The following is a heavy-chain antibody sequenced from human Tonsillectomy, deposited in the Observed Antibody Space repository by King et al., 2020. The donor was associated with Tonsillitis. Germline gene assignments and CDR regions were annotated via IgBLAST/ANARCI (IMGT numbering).Heavy chain of an antibody. CDR2: ISNDGSNK. V-gene: IGHV3-30*18. J-gene: IGHJ4*02. CDR3: AKDSWVYYESGGYLTPYFDY. D-gene: IGHD3-22*01. Sequence: VQLVESGGGVVQPGRSLRLSCAASGFTFSNYGMHWVRQAPGKGLEWVAVISNDGSNKYYADSVKGRFTISRDNSKNTLYLQMNSLRAEDTAVYYCAKDSWVYYESGGYLTPYFDYWGQGTLVTVSS. CDR1: GFTFSNYG.